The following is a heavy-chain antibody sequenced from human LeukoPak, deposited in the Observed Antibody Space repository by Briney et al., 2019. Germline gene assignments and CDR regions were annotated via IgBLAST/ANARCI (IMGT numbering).Heavy chain of an antibody. V-gene: IGHV4-34*01. Sequence: PSETLSLTCAVYGGSFSGYYWSWIRQPPGKGVEWIGEINHSGSTNYNPSLKSRVTISVDTSKNQLSLKLSSVTAADTAVYYCARVVDPGGYYYFYYMDVWGKGTTVTVSS. CDR1: GGSFSGYY. J-gene: IGHJ6*03. D-gene: IGHD3-16*01. CDR3: ARVVDPGGYYYFYYMDV. CDR2: INHSGST.